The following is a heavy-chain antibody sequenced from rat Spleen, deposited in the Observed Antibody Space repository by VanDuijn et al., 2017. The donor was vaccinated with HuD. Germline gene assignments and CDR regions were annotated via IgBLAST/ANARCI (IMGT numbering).Heavy chain of an antibody. CDR3: ATENWDPYYWYFDF. J-gene: IGHJ1*01. V-gene: IGHV5S13*01. Sequence: EVQLVESGGGLVQPGRSLKLSCAASGFTFSKYGMAWVRQAPTKGLEWVASISHGGDNTYYRDSVKGRFTISRDNAKSTLYLQMDSLRSEDTATYYCATENWDPYYWYFDFWGPGTMVTVSS. D-gene: IGHD5-1*01. CDR2: ISHGGDNT. CDR1: GFTFSKYG.